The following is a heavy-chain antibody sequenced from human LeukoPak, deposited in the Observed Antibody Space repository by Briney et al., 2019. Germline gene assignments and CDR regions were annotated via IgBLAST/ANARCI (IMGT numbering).Heavy chain of an antibody. CDR2: LYYSVST. J-gene: IGHJ4*02. V-gene: IGHV4-59*01. CDR1: GGSISSYY. D-gene: IGHD5-18*01. CDR3: ARLGYSSGSVDY. Sequence: SETLSLTCTVSGGSISSYYWSWIRQPRGKGLEWIGYLYYSVSTNYNPSLKSRVTISVDTSKNQFSLKLSSVTAADTAVYYCARLGYSSGSVDYWGQGTLVTVSS.